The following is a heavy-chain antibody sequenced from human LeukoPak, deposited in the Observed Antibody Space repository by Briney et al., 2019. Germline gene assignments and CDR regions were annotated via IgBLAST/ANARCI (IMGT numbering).Heavy chain of an antibody. J-gene: IGHJ5*02. Sequence: GASVKVSCKASGGTFSSYAISWVRQAPGQGLEWMGRIIPILGIANYAQKFQGRVTITADKSTGTAYMELSSLRSEDTAVYYCARDRQQLVTPVWFDPWGQGTLVTVSS. CDR2: IIPILGIA. D-gene: IGHD6-13*01. CDR1: GGTFSSYA. CDR3: ARDRQQLVTPVWFDP. V-gene: IGHV1-69*04.